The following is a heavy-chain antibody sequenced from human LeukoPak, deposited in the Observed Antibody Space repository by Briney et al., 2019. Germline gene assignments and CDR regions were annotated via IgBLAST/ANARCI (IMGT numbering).Heavy chain of an antibody. CDR2: IYYSGST. D-gene: IGHD3-22*01. CDR3: ARDFADSSGYYYVTDY. CDR1: GGSISSGDYY. J-gene: IGHJ4*02. V-gene: IGHV4-30-4*01. Sequence: SETLSLTCTVSGGSISSGDYYWSWIRQPPGKGLEWIGYIYYSGSTYYNPSLKSRVTISVDTSMNQFSLKLSSVTAANTAVYYCARDFADSSGYYYVTDYWGQGTLVTVSS.